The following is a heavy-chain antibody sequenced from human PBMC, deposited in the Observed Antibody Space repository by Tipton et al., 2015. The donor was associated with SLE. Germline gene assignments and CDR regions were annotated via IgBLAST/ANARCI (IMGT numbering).Heavy chain of an antibody. CDR1: GGSISSYY. V-gene: IGHV4-59*12. CDR3: ATHTLGISLPFDY. Sequence: TLSLTCTVSGGSISSYYWSWIRQPPGKGLEWIGYIDYSGSSNYNPSLKSRVTFSLDTSKNQFSLKLSSVTAADTAVYYCATHTLGISLPFDYWGQGTMVTVSS. CDR2: IDYSGSS. D-gene: IGHD7-27*01. J-gene: IGHJ3*01.